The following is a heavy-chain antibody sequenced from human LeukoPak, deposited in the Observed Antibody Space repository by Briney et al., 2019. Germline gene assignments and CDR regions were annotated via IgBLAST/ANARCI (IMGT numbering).Heavy chain of an antibody. CDR2: LSHSGST. Sequence: PSETLSLTCTVSGGSISSGSYYWSWIRQPPGKGLEWIGSLSHSGSTFYNPSLKSRVTISVDTSKNQFSLRLRSVTAADTAVYYCARGVVIAPQTFDYWGQGTLVTVSS. J-gene: IGHJ4*02. V-gene: IGHV4-39*07. CDR1: GGSISSGSYY. CDR3: ARGVVIAPQTFDY. D-gene: IGHD2-21*01.